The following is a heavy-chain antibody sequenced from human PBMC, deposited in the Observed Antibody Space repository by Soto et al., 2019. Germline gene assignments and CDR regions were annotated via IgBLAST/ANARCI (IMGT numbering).Heavy chain of an antibody. CDR1: GGSISSYY. CDR3: ARVKTNPRDYYGMDV. V-gene: IGHV4-59*01. CDR2: IYYTGST. D-gene: IGHD2-8*01. J-gene: IGHJ6*02. Sequence: PSETLSLTCTVSGGSISSYYWSWIRQPPGKRLEWIGCIYYTGSTNYNPSLKSRVTISIDTSKNQFSLKLSSVTAADTAVYYCARVKTNPRDYYGMDVWGQGTTVTV.